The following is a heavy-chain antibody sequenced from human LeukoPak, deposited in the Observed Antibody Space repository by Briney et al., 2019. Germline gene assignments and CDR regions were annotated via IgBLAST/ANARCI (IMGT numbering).Heavy chain of an antibody. J-gene: IGHJ4*02. CDR2: INWNGGST. Sequence: PGGSLRLSCAASGFTFTDYGMSWVRQAPRKGLEWVSGINWNGGSTGYADSVKGRFTISRDNAKNSLYLQMNSLRAEDTALYYCARNFGGGDSSGPYSWGQGTQVTVSS. D-gene: IGHD3-22*01. CDR3: ARNFGGGDSSGPYS. V-gene: IGHV3-20*04. CDR1: GFTFTDYG.